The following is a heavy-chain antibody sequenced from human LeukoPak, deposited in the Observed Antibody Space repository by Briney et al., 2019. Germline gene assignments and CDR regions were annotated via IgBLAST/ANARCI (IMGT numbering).Heavy chain of an antibody. J-gene: IGHJ5*02. CDR3: ARGGEQYYYGSGSYRSENWFDP. CDR1: GGSISSGGYY. D-gene: IGHD3-10*01. Sequence: SETLSLTCTVSGGSISSGGYYWSWIRQHPGKGLEWIGYIYYSGSTYYNPSLKCRVTISVDTSKNQFSLKLSSVTAADTAVYYCARGGEQYYYGSGSYRSENWFDPWGQGTLITVSS. V-gene: IGHV4-31*03. CDR2: IYYSGST.